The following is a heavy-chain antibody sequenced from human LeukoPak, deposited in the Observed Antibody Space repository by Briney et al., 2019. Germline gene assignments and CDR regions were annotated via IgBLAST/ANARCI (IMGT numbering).Heavy chain of an antibody. Sequence: ASVKVSCKASGYTFTGYYMHWVRQAPGQGLEWMGWINPNSGGTNYAQKFQGRVTMTRDTSISTAYMELSRLRSDDTAVYYCARAGQWLVTYYFDYWGQGTLVTVSS. J-gene: IGHJ4*02. CDR1: GYTFTGYY. CDR3: ARAGQWLVTYYFDY. D-gene: IGHD6-19*01. CDR2: INPNSGGT. V-gene: IGHV1-2*02.